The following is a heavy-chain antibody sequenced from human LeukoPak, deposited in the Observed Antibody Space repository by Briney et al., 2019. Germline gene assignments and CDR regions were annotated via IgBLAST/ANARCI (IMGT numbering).Heavy chain of an antibody. Sequence: SQTLSLTCAVSGGSISSGGYSWSWIRQPPGKGLERIGYIYHSGSTYYNPSLKSRVTISVDRSKNQFSLKLSSVTAADTAVYYCARVAYSSGYFFDYWGQGTLVTVSS. CDR1: GGSISSGGYS. D-gene: IGHD3-22*01. CDR3: ARVAYSSGYFFDY. V-gene: IGHV4-30-2*01. CDR2: IYHSGST. J-gene: IGHJ4*02.